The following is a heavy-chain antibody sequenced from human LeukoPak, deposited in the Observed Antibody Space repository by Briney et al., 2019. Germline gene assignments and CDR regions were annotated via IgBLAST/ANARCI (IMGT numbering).Heavy chain of an antibody. CDR2: INPNSGGT. D-gene: IGHD6-13*01. J-gene: IGHJ5*02. V-gene: IGHV1-2*02. CDR1: GYSFTGYY. CDR3: ARDSSRRSSNWFVR. Sequence: SSVKVSCKASGYSFTGYYIHWVRQAPGQGLEWMGWINPNSGGTNYAQKFQGKGTMTRDTSISTAYLELSRLRSDDTAVYYCARDSSRRSSNWFVRW.